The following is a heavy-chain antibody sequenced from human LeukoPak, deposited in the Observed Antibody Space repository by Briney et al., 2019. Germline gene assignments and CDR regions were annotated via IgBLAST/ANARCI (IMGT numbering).Heavy chain of an antibody. CDR1: RFTFSNYG. J-gene: IGHJ4*02. Sequence: GGSLRLSCAASRFTFSNYGVNWVRQAPGKGLEWVSYINSRSSTIYYADSVKGRFTISRDNAKNSLYLQMNSLRVEDTAVYYCVSGCDGGWGFDYWGPGTLVTVSS. D-gene: IGHD6-19*01. CDR2: INSRSSTI. CDR3: VSGCDGGWGFDY. V-gene: IGHV3-48*04.